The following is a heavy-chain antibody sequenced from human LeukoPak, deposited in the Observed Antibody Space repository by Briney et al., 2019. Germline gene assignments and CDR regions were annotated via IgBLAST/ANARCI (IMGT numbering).Heavy chain of an antibody. CDR1: GFTFSSHA. Sequence: PGGSLRLSCAASGFTFSSHAMSWVRQAPGKGLEWVSAISGSGGSTYYADSVKGRFTVSRDNSKNTLYLQMNSLRAEDTAVYYCAKDGHYYDSSGYYYFDYWGQGTLVTVSS. D-gene: IGHD3-22*01. CDR2: ISGSGGST. J-gene: IGHJ4*02. V-gene: IGHV3-23*01. CDR3: AKDGHYYDSSGYYYFDY.